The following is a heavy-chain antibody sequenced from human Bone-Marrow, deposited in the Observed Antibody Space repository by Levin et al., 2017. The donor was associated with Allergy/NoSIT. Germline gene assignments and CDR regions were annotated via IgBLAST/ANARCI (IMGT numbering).Heavy chain of an antibody. Sequence: SETLSLTCTVSGDSISSDDYYWSWIRQPPGKGLEWIGYIYYSGSTYYNPSLKSRLTISVETSKNQFSLKLTSVTAADTAVYYCARGKGYCTNGVCPKTNNWCDPWGQGTLVTVSS. CDR2: IYYSGST. CDR3: ARGKGYCTNGVCPKTNNWCDP. V-gene: IGHV4-30-4*01. CDR1: GDSISSDDYY. D-gene: IGHD2-8*01. J-gene: IGHJ5*02.